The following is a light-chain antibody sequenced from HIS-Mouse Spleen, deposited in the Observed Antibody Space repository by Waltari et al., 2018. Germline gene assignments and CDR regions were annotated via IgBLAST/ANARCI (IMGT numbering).Light chain of an antibody. CDR3: QQLNSYPYT. CDR1: QAISSY. CDR2: PAS. J-gene: IGKJ2*01. Sequence: IQLTQSPSFLSASVGDRVTITCRACQAISSYLSWYQQKPGKAPKRLIYPASTLQSGVPSRFSGSGSGTEFTLKISSLQPEDFATYYCQQLNSYPYTFGQGTKLEIK. V-gene: IGKV1-9*01.